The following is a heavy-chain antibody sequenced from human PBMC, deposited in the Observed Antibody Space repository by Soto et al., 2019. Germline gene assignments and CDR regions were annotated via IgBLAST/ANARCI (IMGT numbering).Heavy chain of an antibody. CDR3: AKSIQIFGVLIDYYYYGMDV. D-gene: IGHD3-3*01. J-gene: IGHJ6*02. Sequence: GGSLRLSCAASGLTFSSYAMSWVRQAPGKGPEWVSTISGSGDRTDYADSVKGRLTISRDNSKNTLYLQMNSLRAEDTAVYYCAKSIQIFGVLIDYYYYGMDVWGQGTTVTVSS. CDR1: GLTFSSYA. CDR2: ISGSGDRT. V-gene: IGHV3-23*01.